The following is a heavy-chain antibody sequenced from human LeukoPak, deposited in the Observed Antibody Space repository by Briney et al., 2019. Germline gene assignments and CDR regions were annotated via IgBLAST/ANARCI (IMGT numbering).Heavy chain of an antibody. CDR3: ARDFYVGSGSYYIGY. J-gene: IGHJ4*02. D-gene: IGHD3-10*01. Sequence: PGRSLRLSCAASGFTFSSYGMHWVRQAPGEGLEWVAVIWYDGSNKYSADSVKGRFTLSRDNSQNTLYLQMNSLRAEDTAVYYCARDFYVGSGSYYIGYWGQGTLVTVSS. CDR2: IWYDGSNK. V-gene: IGHV3-33*01. CDR1: GFTFSSYG.